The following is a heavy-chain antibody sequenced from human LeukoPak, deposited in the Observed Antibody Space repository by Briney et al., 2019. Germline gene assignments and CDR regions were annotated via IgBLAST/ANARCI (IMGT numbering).Heavy chain of an antibody. Sequence: SETLSLTCIVSSGSINNHYWSWIRQPPGKGLEWIGYIYDSWNTNYNPSLKSRVTISIDTSKNQFSLNLTSVTAADTAIYYCARDQIGYGLDYWGQGTLVTVSS. V-gene: IGHV4-59*11. CDR3: ARDQIGYGLDY. D-gene: IGHD5-18*01. CDR2: IYDSWNT. J-gene: IGHJ4*02. CDR1: SGSINNHY.